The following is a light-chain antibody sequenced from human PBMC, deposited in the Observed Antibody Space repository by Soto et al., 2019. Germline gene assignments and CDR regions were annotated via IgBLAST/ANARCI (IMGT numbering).Light chain of an antibody. CDR1: QSVLYSSNDKNY. CDR3: QESYHTPWT. V-gene: IGKV4-1*01. Sequence: DSVMTQTQNSLAVCLGERATISWKSSQSVLYSSNDKNYLAWYQQKPGQPPKLLIYWASTRESGVPDRFSGTGSGTDFTLTISSLQAEDAAVYYWQESYHTPWTFGQGTKVDNK. J-gene: IGKJ1*01. CDR2: WAS.